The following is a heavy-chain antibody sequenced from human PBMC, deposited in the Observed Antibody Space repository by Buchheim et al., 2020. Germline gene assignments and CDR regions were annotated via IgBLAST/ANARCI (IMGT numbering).Heavy chain of an antibody. J-gene: IGHJ6*02. V-gene: IGHV3-30*04. Sequence: QVQLVESGGGVVQPGRSLRLSCAASGFTFSSYAMHWVRQAPGKGLEWVAVISYDGSNKYYADSVKGRFTISRDNSKNTLDLQMNSLRAEDTAVYYCARDSGLDYYYYYGMDVWGQGTT. CDR1: GFTFSSYA. CDR3: ARDSGLDYYYYYGMDV. D-gene: IGHD3-10*01. CDR2: ISYDGSNK.